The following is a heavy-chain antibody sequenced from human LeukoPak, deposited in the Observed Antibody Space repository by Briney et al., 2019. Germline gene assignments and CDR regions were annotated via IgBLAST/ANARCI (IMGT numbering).Heavy chain of an antibody. D-gene: IGHD2-15*01. CDR1: TFNXYA. CDR3: ARFFTDDIRIENWFDP. CDR2: IIPILGTA. V-gene: IGHV1-69*01. J-gene: IGHJ5*02. Sequence: TFNXYAXXXXRQVRGQGGXXXXXIIPILGTANYAQKFQGRVTITGDEYTSTAYMEMRRLRSEDTAVYYCARFFTDDIRIENWFDPWGQGTLVTVSS.